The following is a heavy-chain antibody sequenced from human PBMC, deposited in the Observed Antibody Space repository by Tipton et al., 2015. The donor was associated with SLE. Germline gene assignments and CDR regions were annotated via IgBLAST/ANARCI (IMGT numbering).Heavy chain of an antibody. D-gene: IGHD4-23*01. Sequence: TLSLTCTVSGGSIMNTHYSWGWVRQPPGKGLDWIGTMYFSGNTYYNPSLKSRVTMSVDRSKNQFSLKLSSVTAADTAVYYCARDTDYGGNYFDYWGQGTLVTVSS. J-gene: IGHJ4*02. CDR2: MYFSGNT. CDR1: GGSIMNTHYS. CDR3: ARDTDYGGNYFDY. V-gene: IGHV4-39*07.